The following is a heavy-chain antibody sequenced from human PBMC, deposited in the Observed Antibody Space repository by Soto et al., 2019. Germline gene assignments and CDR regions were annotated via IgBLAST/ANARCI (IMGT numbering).Heavy chain of an antibody. D-gene: IGHD1-20*01. Sequence: GESLKISGKGSGYSFTSYWISWVRQMPGKGLEWMGRIDPSDSYTNYSPSFQGHVTISADKSISTAYLQWSSLKASDTAMYYCARSGITGTTPPHYYYGMDVWGQGTTVTAP. J-gene: IGHJ6*02. CDR1: GYSFTSYW. CDR2: IDPSDSYT. CDR3: ARSGITGTTPPHYYYGMDV. V-gene: IGHV5-10-1*01.